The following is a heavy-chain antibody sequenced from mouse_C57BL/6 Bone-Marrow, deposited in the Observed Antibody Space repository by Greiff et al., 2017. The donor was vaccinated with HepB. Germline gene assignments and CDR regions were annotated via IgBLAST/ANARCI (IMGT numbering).Heavy chain of an antibody. CDR1: GFTFSDYG. CDR3: ARLDGYYTFAY. D-gene: IGHD2-3*01. J-gene: IGHJ3*01. CDR2: ISSGSSTI. V-gene: IGHV5-17*01. Sequence: EVKLQESGGGLVKPGGSLKLSCAASGFTFSDYGMHWVRQAPEKGLEWVAYISSGSSTIYYADTVKGRFTISRDNAKNTLFLQMTSLRSEDTAMYYCARLDGYYTFAYWGQGTLVTVSA.